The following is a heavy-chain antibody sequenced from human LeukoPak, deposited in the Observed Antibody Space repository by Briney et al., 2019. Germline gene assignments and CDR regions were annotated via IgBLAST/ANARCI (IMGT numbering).Heavy chain of an antibody. CDR3: ARDQLDH. V-gene: IGHV3-53*01. Sequence: GGSLRLSCASSGLDVSSTYMSWIRQAPGKGLEWVSTAFVGGDTYYAASVKSRFTLSKDSSRNTMFLQMHGLRPEDTAVYYCARDQLDHWGQGTLVAVSP. J-gene: IGHJ4*02. CDR2: AFVGGDT. CDR1: GLDVSSTY. D-gene: IGHD5-24*01.